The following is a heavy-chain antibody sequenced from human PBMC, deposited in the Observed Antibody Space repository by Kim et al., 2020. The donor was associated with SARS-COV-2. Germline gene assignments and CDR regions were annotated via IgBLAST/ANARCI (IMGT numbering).Heavy chain of an antibody. J-gene: IGHJ3*02. V-gene: IGHV3-48*04. CDR3: ARDHPIAARPSARAFDI. D-gene: IGHD6-6*01. CDR1: GFTFSSYS. CDR2: ISSSSSTI. Sequence: GGSLRLSCAASGFTFSSYSMNWVRQAPGKGLEWVSYISSSSSTIYYADSVKGRFTISRDNAKNSLYLQMNSLRAEDTAVYYCARDHPIAARPSARAFDIWGQGTMVTVSS.